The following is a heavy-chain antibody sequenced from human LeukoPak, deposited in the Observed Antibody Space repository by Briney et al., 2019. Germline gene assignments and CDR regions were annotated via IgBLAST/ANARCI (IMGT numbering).Heavy chain of an antibody. D-gene: IGHD1/OR15-1a*01. CDR2: FDPEDGET. V-gene: IGHV1-24*01. J-gene: IGHJ2*01. CDR1: GYTLTELS. CDR3: TREHDKPMMHWYFSL. Sequence: ASVKVSCKVSGYTLTELSMHWVRQAPGKGLEWMGGFDPEDGETIYAQKFQGRLTLTRDTSLSTAYMELSHLTSEDTAIYFCTREHDKPMMHWYFSLWGRGSLVTVSS.